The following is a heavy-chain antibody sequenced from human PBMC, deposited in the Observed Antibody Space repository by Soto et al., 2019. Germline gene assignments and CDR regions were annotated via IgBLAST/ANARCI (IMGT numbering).Heavy chain of an antibody. V-gene: IGHV3-11*06. CDR3: ARSSYSSPTNFDY. J-gene: IGHJ4*02. D-gene: IGHD6-13*01. CDR2: ISSSSSYT. CDR1: GFTFSDYY. Sequence: QVQLVESGGGLVKPGGSLRLSCAASGFTFSDYYMSWIRQAPGKGLEWVSYISSSSSYTNYADSVKGRFTISRDNAKNSLYLKMNSLRAEDTAVYYCARSSYSSPTNFDYWGQGTLVTVSS.